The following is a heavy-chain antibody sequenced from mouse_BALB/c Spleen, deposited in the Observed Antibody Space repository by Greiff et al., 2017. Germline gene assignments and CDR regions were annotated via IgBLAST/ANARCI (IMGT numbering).Heavy chain of an antibody. D-gene: IGHD2-14*01. V-gene: IGHV3-8*02. CDR1: GDSITSGY. CDR3: ARAYYRYDGFAY. CDR2: ISYSGST. Sequence: EVKLMESGPSLVKPSQTLSLTCSVTGDSITSGYWNWIRKFPGNKLEYMGYISYSGSTYYNPSLKSRISITRDTSKNQYYLQLNSVTTEGTATYYCARAYYRYDGFAYWGQGTLVTVSA. J-gene: IGHJ3*01.